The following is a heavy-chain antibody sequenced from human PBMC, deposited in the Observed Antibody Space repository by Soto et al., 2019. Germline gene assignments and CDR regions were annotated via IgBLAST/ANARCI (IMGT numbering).Heavy chain of an antibody. CDR1: GYTFSNYG. Sequence: QVQLVQSGGEVKRPVASVKVSCKTSGYTFSNYGITWVRQAPGQPLEWLGWISLYSDGANYAQKFQGRVSMTTDTSTTTAYMELRSLRSDDTAVYYGARVVPGAEAWFGPWGQGTLVTVSS. CDR2: ISLYSDGA. V-gene: IGHV1-18*01. D-gene: IGHD2-2*01. CDR3: ARVVPGAEAWFGP. J-gene: IGHJ5*02.